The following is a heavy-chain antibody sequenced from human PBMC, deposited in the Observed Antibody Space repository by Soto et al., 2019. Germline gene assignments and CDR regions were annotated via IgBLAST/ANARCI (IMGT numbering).Heavy chain of an antibody. Sequence: QVQLVESGGGVVQPGRSLRLSCAASGFTFSSYGMHWVRQAPGKGLEWVAVIWYDGSNKYYADSVKGRFTISRDNSQNTLYLQMNSLRAEDTAVYYCARESSVWFDYWGQGTLVTVSS. D-gene: IGHD6-19*01. CDR3: ARESSVWFDY. CDR1: GFTFSSYG. CDR2: IWYDGSNK. J-gene: IGHJ4*02. V-gene: IGHV3-33*01.